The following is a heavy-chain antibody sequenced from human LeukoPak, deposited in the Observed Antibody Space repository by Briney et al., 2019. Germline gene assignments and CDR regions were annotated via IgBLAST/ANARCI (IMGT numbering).Heavy chain of an antibody. CDR2: TVVGSGNT. CDR3: AADFFDILTGSTDRPYYYYMDV. Sequence: SVKVSCKASGFTFTSSAMQWVRQARGQRLEWIGWTVVGSGNTNYAQKFQERVTITRDMSTSTAYMELSSLRSEDTAVYYCAADFFDILTGSTDRPYYYYMDVWGKGTTVTVSS. D-gene: IGHD3-9*01. J-gene: IGHJ6*03. V-gene: IGHV1-58*02. CDR1: GFTFTSSA.